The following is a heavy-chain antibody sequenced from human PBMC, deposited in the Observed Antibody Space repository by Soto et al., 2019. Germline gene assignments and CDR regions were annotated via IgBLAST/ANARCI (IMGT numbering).Heavy chain of an antibody. J-gene: IGHJ6*02. CDR2: IIPIFGTA. Sequence: QVQLVQSGAEVKKPGSSVKVSCKASGGTFSSYAISWVRQAPGQGLEWMGGIIPIFGTANYAQKFQGRVTITADESTSTAYMELSSLRSEDTAVYYCARGSIAANTYYYYYYGMDVWGQGTTVTVSS. D-gene: IGHD6-6*01. CDR1: GGTFSSYA. CDR3: ARGSIAANTYYYYYYGMDV. V-gene: IGHV1-69*12.